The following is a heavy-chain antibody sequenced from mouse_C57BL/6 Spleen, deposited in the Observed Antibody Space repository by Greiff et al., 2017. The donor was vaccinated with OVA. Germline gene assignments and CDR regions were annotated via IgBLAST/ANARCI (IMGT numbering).Heavy chain of an antibody. Sequence: QVQLKESGAELVRPGSSVKLSCKASGYTFTSYWMHWVKQRPIQGLEWIGNIDPSDSETHYNQKFKDKATLTVDKSSSTAYMQLSSLTSEDSAVYYCARSRDGYLYYFDYWGQGTTLTVSS. CDR3: ARSRDGYLYYFDY. CDR2: IDPSDSET. J-gene: IGHJ2*01. D-gene: IGHD2-3*01. CDR1: GYTFTSYW. V-gene: IGHV1-52*01.